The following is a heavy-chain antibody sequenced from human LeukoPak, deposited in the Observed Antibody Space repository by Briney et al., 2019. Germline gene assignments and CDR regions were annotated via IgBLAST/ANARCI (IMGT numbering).Heavy chain of an antibody. CDR3: ARTSYYDILTYYYYHGMDV. Sequence: SVKVSCKASGGTFSSYAISWVRQAPGQGLEWMGGIIPIFGTANYAQKFQGRVTITADESTSTAYMELSSLRSEDTAVYYCARTSYYDILTYYYYHGMDVWGQGTTVTVSS. CDR2: IIPIFGTA. J-gene: IGHJ6*02. V-gene: IGHV1-69*13. D-gene: IGHD3-9*01. CDR1: GGTFSSYA.